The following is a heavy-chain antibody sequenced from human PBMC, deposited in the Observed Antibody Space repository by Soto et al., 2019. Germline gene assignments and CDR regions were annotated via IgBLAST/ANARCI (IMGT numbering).Heavy chain of an antibody. CDR2: LNPNSGNR. CDR1: GYTFTSYD. J-gene: IGHJ6*03. CDR3: ARGGLFCNSPTCTHNCYYMDV. D-gene: IGHD3-9*01. V-gene: IGHV1-8*01. Sequence: ASVKVSCKASGYTFTSYDINWVRQATGQGPEWMGWLNPNSGNRRYAQKFQGRVTMTRDTSPNTAYMGLSSLGSEGTAVYYCARGGLFCNSPTCTHNCYYMDVWGRGTTVTVSS.